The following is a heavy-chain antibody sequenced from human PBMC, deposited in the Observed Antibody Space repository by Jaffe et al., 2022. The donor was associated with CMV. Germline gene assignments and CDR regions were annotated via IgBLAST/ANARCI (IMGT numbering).Heavy chain of an antibody. V-gene: IGHV3-23*01. Sequence: EVQLLESGGGLVQPGGSLRLSCAASGFTFSSYAMSWVRQAPGKGLEWVSAISGSGGSTYYADSVKGRFTISRDNSKNTLYLQMNSLRAEDTAVYYCAKDLMIIPHRRPSGGIVVVPAAIRDDAFDIWGQGTMVTVSS. J-gene: IGHJ3*02. CDR3: AKDLMIIPHRRPSGGIVVVPAAIRDDAFDI. CDR2: ISGSGGST. D-gene: IGHD2-2*02. CDR1: GFTFSSYA.